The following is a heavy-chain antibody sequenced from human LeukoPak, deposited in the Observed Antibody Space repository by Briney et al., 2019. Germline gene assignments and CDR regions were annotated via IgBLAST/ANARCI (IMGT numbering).Heavy chain of an antibody. V-gene: IGHV4-39*02. Sequence: SETLSLTCTVSGGSLSSSSYYWGWIRQPPGKGLEWIASIYNSGSTYYNPSLKSRVTIAADTSKNQFSLKLSSVTAADTAVYYCAREGYSYGYGSWFDPWGQGTLVTVSS. CDR1: GGSLSSSSYY. J-gene: IGHJ5*02. CDR2: IYNSGST. CDR3: AREGYSYGYGSWFDP. D-gene: IGHD5-18*01.